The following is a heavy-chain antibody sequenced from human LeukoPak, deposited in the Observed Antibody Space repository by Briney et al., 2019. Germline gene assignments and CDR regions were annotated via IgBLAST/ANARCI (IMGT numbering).Heavy chain of an antibody. J-gene: IGHJ4*02. D-gene: IGHD6-13*01. CDR1: GGSISSHY. Sequence: SGPTLVKPSETLSLTCTVSGGSISSHYWSWIRQPPGKGLEWIGYIYYSGTTNYNPSLKSRVTISVDTSKNQFSLKLSSVTAADTAVYYCARAAYIAAGQYGYWGQGTLVTVSS. CDR3: ARAAYIAAGQYGY. V-gene: IGHV4-59*11. CDR2: IYYSGTT.